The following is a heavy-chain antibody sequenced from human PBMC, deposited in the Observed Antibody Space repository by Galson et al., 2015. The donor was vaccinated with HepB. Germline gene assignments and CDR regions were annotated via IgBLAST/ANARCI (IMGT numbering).Heavy chain of an antibody. V-gene: IGHV1-46*03. J-gene: IGHJ4*02. CDR2: INPNGGST. Sequence: SVKVSCKASGYTFISYYMHWVRQAPGQGLEWMGIINPNGGSTSCAQKFQGRVTMTGDTSTSTVYMELSSLRSEDTAVYYCARGTATGRNFEDWGQGTLVTVSS. CDR1: GYTFISYY. D-gene: IGHD1-1*01. CDR3: ARGTATGRNFED.